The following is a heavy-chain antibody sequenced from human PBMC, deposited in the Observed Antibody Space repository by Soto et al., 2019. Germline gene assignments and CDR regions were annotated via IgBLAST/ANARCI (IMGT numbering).Heavy chain of an antibody. V-gene: IGHV3-30*18. D-gene: IGHD3-16*01. CDR1: GFTFSSYG. J-gene: IGHJ6*02. Sequence: QVQLVESGGGVVQPGRSLRLSCAASGFTFSSYGMHWVRQAPGKGLEWVAVISYDGSNKYYADSVKGRFTISRDNSKNXXYMEMNSLRAEATAVYYCAKSLGVPLTDYYYGMDVWGQGTTVTVSS. CDR2: ISYDGSNK. CDR3: AKSLGVPLTDYYYGMDV.